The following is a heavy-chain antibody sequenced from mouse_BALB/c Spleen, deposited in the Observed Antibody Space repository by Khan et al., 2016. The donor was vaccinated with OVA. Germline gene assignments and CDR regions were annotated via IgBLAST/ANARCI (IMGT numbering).Heavy chain of an antibody. CDR3: ARVYGGDFDY. D-gene: IGHD1-1*01. CDR1: GYSITSDYA. CDR2: ISYSGNT. V-gene: IGHV3-2*02. Sequence: VQLKQSGPDLVKPSQSLSLTCTVTGYSITSDYAWNWIRQFPENKLEWMGFISYSGNTKYNPSLKSRFSITRDTSKNQFFLQLNSVTTEDTATYYCARVYGGDFDYWGQGTSLTVSS. J-gene: IGHJ2*02.